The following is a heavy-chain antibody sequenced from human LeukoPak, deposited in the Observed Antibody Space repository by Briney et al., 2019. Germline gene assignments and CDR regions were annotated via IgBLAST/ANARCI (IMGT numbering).Heavy chain of an antibody. J-gene: IGHJ4*02. V-gene: IGHV4-61*08. Sequence: SQTLSLTCTVSGGSISSGDYYWSWIRQPPGKGLEWIGYIYYSGSTNYNPSLKSRVTISVDTSKNQSSLKLSSVTAADTAVYYCASTRLGQWLVYYFDYWGQGTLVTVSS. CDR2: IYYSGST. CDR1: GGSISSGDYY. CDR3: ASTRLGQWLVYYFDY. D-gene: IGHD6-19*01.